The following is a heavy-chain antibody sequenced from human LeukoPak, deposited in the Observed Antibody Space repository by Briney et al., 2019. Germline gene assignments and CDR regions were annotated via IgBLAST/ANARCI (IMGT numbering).Heavy chain of an antibody. Sequence: GGSLRLSCAASGFTFSSYSMTWVRQAPGKGLEWVSYISSSSSTIYYADSVKGRFTISRDNSKNTLNLQMNSLRAEDTAVCYCAKGPHTSPFDYWGQGTLVTVSS. CDR1: GFTFSSYS. CDR2: ISSSSSTI. D-gene: IGHD5-18*01. J-gene: IGHJ4*02. V-gene: IGHV3-48*01. CDR3: AKGPHTSPFDY.